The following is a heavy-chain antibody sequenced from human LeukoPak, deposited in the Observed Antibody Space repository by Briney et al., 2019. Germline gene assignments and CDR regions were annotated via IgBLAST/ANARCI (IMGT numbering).Heavy chain of an antibody. J-gene: IGHJ4*02. D-gene: IGHD6-6*01. CDR1: GFTFTSAW. V-gene: IGHV3-15*01. CDR2: IKSKTDGGTT. Sequence: GGSLRLSCAASGFTFTSAWMTWVRQAPGKGLEWVGRIKSKTDGGTTDYAAPVKGRITTSRDDSKNALYMQMNSLKTEDTAVYYCATGQQLVPDYWGQGTLVTVSS. CDR3: ATGQQLVPDY.